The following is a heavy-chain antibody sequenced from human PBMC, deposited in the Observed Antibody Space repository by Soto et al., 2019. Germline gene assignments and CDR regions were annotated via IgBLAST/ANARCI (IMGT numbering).Heavy chain of an antibody. V-gene: IGHV3-11*01. CDR2: IGSSGLSV. J-gene: IGHJ6*03. Sequence: QVHLVESGGGLVKPGGSLRLSCAASGFTFSDYQMSWIRQAPGKGLEWVSYIGSSGLSVYYEDSVKDRFTISRDNANNSLYLQMNSLRAEDSAVYYCARDLRQLLSHNYYYYYLDVWGKGTTVSVSS. CDR3: ARDLRQLLSHNYYYYYLDV. CDR1: GFTFSDYQ. D-gene: IGHD2-2*01.